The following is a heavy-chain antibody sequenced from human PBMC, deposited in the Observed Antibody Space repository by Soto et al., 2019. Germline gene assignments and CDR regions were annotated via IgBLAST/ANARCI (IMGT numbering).Heavy chain of an antibody. CDR3: AKEDDFWKIDY. CDR2: IYSGGST. CDR1: GFTVSSNY. D-gene: IGHD3-3*01. Sequence: PGGSLRLSCAASGFTVSSNYMSWVRQAPGKGLEWVSVIYSGGSTYYADSVKGRFTISRDNSKNTLYLQMNSLRAEDTAVYYCAKEDDFWKIDYWGQGTLVTVSS. J-gene: IGHJ4*02. V-gene: IGHV3-66*01.